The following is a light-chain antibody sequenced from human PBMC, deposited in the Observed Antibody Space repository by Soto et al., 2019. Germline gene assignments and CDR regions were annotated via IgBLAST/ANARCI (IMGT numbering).Light chain of an antibody. V-gene: IGKV1-39*01. Sequence: DIQVTQSPSSLSASVGDRVTITCRSSQAIFTFLNWYQQKEGKAPRFLIYATSNLQSGVPSRFSGTGSGTEFTLTISSLQPEDFATYFFQQGYRLPITFGQGTRLEIK. CDR1: QAIFTF. CDR2: ATS. J-gene: IGKJ5*01. CDR3: QQGYRLPIT.